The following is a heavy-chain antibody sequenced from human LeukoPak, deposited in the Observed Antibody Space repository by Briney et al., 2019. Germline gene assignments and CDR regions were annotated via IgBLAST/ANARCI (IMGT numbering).Heavy chain of an antibody. J-gene: IGHJ4*02. D-gene: IGHD1-14*01. CDR3: AKPDGPDY. Sequence: GGSLRLSCAASGFTFSYFAMSWVRQAPGRGLEWASTITASGSNTFYADSVKGRFTISRDNSKNTLSLQMNSLRAEDTAVYYCAKPDGPDYWGQGTLVTVSS. V-gene: IGHV3-23*01. CDR1: GFTFSYFA. CDR2: ITASGSNT.